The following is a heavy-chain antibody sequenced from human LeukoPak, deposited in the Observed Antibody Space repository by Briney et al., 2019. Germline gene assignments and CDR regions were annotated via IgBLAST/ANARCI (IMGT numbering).Heavy chain of an antibody. D-gene: IGHD3-22*01. CDR2: ISSSSSYI. CDR1: GFTVSSAY. V-gene: IGHV3-21*04. J-gene: IGHJ4*02. CDR3: ARDDYYDSSGLDY. Sequence: GGSLRLSCAASGFTVSSAYMNWVRQAPGKGLEWVSSISSSSSYIYYADSVKGRFTISRDNAKNSLYLQMNSLRAEDTAVYYCARDDYYDSSGLDYWGQGILVTVSS.